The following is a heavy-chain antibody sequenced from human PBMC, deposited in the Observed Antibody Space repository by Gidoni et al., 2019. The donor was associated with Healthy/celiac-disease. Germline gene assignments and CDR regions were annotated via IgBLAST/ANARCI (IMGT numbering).Heavy chain of an antibody. J-gene: IGHJ6*02. V-gene: IGHV4-39*01. CDR1: GGSISSSSYY. CDR3: ARHRNQRSALWFGEPRGDV. Sequence: GGSISSSSYYWGWIRQPPGKGLEWIGSIYYSGSTYYNPSLKSRVTISVDTSKNQFSLKLSSVTAADTAVYYCARHRNQRSALWFGEPRGDVWGQGTTVTVSS. D-gene: IGHD3-10*01. CDR2: IYYSGST.